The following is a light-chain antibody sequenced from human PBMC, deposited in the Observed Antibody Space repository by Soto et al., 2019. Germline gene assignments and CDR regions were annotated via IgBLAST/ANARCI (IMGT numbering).Light chain of an antibody. CDR1: QSVSSSY. Sequence: EIGMTQSPATLSLSPWYRSTMSCRSIQSVSSSYLAWYQQKPGQAPRLLIYDAYNRATGIPARFSGSGSGTEFTLTISSLQSEDFAVYDCQQYNNWPPWTFGQGTKVDI. CDR2: DAY. CDR3: QQYNNWPPWT. V-gene: IGKV3D-15*01. J-gene: IGKJ1*01.